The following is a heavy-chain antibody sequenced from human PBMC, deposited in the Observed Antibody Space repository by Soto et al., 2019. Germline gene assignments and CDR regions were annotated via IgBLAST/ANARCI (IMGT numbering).Heavy chain of an antibody. CDR1: GESISSSSYY. Sequence: SETLSLTCIVSGESISSSSYYWGWIRQPPGKGLEWIGSIYYSGRTYYNPSFKSRVTISIDTSKNQFSLKLSSVTATDTAVYYCVRQRTTVVTQAYFDHWGQGALVTVSS. V-gene: IGHV4-39*01. D-gene: IGHD2-21*02. J-gene: IGHJ4*02. CDR2: IYYSGRT. CDR3: VRQRTTVVTQAYFDH.